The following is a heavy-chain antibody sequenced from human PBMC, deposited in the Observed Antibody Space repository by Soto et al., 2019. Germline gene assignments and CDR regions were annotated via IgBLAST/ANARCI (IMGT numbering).Heavy chain of an antibody. V-gene: IGHV1-8*01. Sequence: ASVKVSCKASGYTFTSYDINWVRQATGQGLEWMGWMSPNSGNAGYAQKFQGRVTMTRNTSISTAYMELSSLRSEDTAVYYCARGPRCISISCPYYFEYWGQGTLVTVSS. CDR1: GYTFTSYD. J-gene: IGHJ4*02. CDR2: MSPNSGNA. CDR3: ARGPRCISISCPYYFEY. D-gene: IGHD2-2*01.